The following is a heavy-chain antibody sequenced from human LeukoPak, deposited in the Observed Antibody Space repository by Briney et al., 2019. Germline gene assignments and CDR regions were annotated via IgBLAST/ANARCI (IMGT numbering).Heavy chain of an antibody. CDR3: ARDLQSKWYSGSYIDY. CDR1: GFTFSTYW. J-gene: IGHJ4*02. CDR2: ISSSGSTI. D-gene: IGHD1-26*01. Sequence: GGSLRLSCAASGFTFSTYWMTWVRQAPGKGLEWVSYISSSGSTIYYADSVKGRFTISRDNAKNSLYLQMNSLRAEDTAVYYCARDLQSKWYSGSYIDYWGQGTLVTVSS. V-gene: IGHV3-48*04.